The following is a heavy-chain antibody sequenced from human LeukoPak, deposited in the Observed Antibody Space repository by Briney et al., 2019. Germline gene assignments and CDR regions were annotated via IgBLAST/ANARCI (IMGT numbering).Heavy chain of an antibody. J-gene: IGHJ4*02. D-gene: IGHD6-19*01. CDR2: ISGSGGST. V-gene: IGHV3-23*01. CDR1: GFTFSSYA. CDR3: AKRTPHGQWLYYFDY. Sequence: GSLRLSCAASGFTFSSYAMSWVCQAPGKGLEWVSAISGSGGSTYYADSVKGRFTISRDNSKNTLYLQMNSLRAEDTAVYYCAKRTPHGQWLYYFDYWGQGTLVTVSS.